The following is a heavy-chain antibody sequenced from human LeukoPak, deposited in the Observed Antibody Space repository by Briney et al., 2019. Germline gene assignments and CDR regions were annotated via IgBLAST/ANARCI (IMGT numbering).Heavy chain of an antibody. CDR3: ARLGRPIAAAGTEPVDY. D-gene: IGHD6-13*01. CDR1: GFTFSSYS. Sequence: PGGSLRLSCAVSGFTFSSYSMHWVRQAPGKGLMWVSQINYDGSSTAYADSVKGRFTISRDNAKNTLYLQMNSLRAEDTALYYCARLGRPIAAAGTEPVDYWGLGTLVTVSS. CDR2: INYDGSST. J-gene: IGHJ4*02. V-gene: IGHV3-74*01.